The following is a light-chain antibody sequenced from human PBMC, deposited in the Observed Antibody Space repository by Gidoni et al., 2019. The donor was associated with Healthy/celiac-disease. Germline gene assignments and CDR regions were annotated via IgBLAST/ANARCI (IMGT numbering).Light chain of an antibody. J-gene: IGKJ2*01. CDR3: QQYYMTPLT. V-gene: IGKV4-1*01. CDR2: WAS. CDR1: QSVLYSSNNKNY. Sequence: DIVMTQSPDSLAVSLGERATINCKSSQSVLYSSNNKNYLEWYQQKPGQPLKLLIYWASTRESGVPDRVSGSGSGTDFTLTSSSLQTEDVAVYYCQQYYMTPLTCGQGTKLEIK.